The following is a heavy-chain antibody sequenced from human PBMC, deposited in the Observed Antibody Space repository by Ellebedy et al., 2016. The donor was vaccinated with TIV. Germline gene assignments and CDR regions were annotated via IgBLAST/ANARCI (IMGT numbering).Heavy chain of an antibody. J-gene: IGHJ6*02. Sequence: SVKVSCXASGGTFSSYAISWVRQAPGQGLEWMGGIIPIFGTANYAQKFQGRVTITADESTSTAYMELSSLRSEDTAVYYCARGQHSSLYNMDVWGQGTTVTVSS. CDR3: ARGQHSSLYNMDV. CDR2: IIPIFGTA. CDR1: GGTFSSYA. V-gene: IGHV1-69*13. D-gene: IGHD3-22*01.